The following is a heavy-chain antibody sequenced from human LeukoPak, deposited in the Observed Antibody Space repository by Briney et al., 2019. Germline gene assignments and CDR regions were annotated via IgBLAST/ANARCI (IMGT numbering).Heavy chain of an antibody. CDR3: GMDPNGDYVGAFDF. Sequence: GGSLRLFCAASGFPFRRYPMTWARQARGKGLEWVSSITCNGRGTSYGDSVRGRFTVSRDNSKNTLYLQMNSLRAEDTAVYYCGMDPNGDYVGAFDFWGQGTLVTVSS. D-gene: IGHD4-17*01. CDR1: GFPFRRYP. V-gene: IGHV3-23*01. CDR2: ITCNGRGT. J-gene: IGHJ3*01.